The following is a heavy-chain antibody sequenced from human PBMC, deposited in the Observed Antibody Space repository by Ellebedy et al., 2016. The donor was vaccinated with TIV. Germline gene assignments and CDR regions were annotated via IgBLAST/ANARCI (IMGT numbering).Heavy chain of an antibody. CDR3: ARGNYYDSSGYLSI. Sequence: GGSLRLSXAASGFTFSSYAMSWVRQAPGKGLEWVSAISGSGGSTYYADSVKGRFTISRDNSKNTLYLQMNSLRAEDTAVYYCARGNYYDSSGYLSIWGRGTLVTVSS. CDR1: GFTFSSYA. D-gene: IGHD3-22*01. V-gene: IGHV3-23*01. CDR2: ISGSGGST. J-gene: IGHJ4*02.